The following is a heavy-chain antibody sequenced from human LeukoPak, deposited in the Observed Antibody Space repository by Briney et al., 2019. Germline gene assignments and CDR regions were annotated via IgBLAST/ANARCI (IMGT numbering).Heavy chain of an antibody. J-gene: IGHJ4*02. V-gene: IGHV4-34*01. CDR3: TLYNQTDYYFDY. D-gene: IGHD1-1*01. CDR1: GRSFSGYY. Sequence: SETLSLTCAVYGRSFSGYYRSWIRQPPGKGLEWIGEINHSGSTNYNPSLKSRVTISVDTSKNQFSLKLSSVTAADTAVYYCTLYNQTDYYFDYWGQGTLVTVSS. CDR2: INHSGST.